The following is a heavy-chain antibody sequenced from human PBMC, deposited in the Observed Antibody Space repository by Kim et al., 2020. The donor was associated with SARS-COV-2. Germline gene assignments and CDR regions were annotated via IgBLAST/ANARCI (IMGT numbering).Heavy chain of an antibody. D-gene: IGHD2-21*01. CDR3: SRGDYDY. CDR2: IRSKSYGATI. CDR1: GFTFGDYT. Sequence: GGSLRLSCTTSGFTFGDYTMTWFRQAPGKGLEWVGFIRSKSYGATIEYAASVKGRFTISRDDSKSLAYLQMNSLKIEDTAVYFCSRGDYDYWGQGTLVTV. V-gene: IGHV3-49*03. J-gene: IGHJ4*02.